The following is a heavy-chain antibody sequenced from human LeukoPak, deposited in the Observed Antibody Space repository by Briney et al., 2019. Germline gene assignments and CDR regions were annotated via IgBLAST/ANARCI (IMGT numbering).Heavy chain of an antibody. CDR2: INWNSDSI. D-gene: IGHD3-10*01. CDR3: AKDPERYTYGSRGAFHF. J-gene: IGHJ3*01. Sequence: GGSLRLSCAASGFTFDDYAMHWVRQFPGKGLQWVAGINWNSDSISYVDSVKGRFTVSRDNAKNSLFLQMNTLRVEDTALYYCAKDPERYTYGSRGAFHFWGQGTLVTVSS. CDR1: GFTFDDYA. V-gene: IGHV3-9*01.